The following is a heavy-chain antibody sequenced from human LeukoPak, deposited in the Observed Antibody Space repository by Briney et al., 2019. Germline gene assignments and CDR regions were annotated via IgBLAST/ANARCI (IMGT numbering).Heavy chain of an antibody. D-gene: IGHD2-15*01. J-gene: IGHJ2*01. Sequence: SGKVSCKASGGTFISYAISWVRQAPGQGLEWMGRIIPIIDIANYAQKFQGRVTITADKSTSTAYMELSSLRSEDTAVYYCARDRYCSGGRCYLYWYFDLWGRGTLVTVSS. CDR2: IIPIIDIA. CDR3: ARDRYCSGGRCYLYWYFDL. CDR1: GGTFISYA. V-gene: IGHV1-69*04.